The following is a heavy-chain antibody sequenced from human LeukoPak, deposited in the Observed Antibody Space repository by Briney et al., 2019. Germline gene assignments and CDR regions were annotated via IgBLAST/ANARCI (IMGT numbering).Heavy chain of an antibody. CDR3: AKDGSFMVPGHFDY. Sequence: GRSLRLSCAASGFTFSSYGMHWVRQAPGKGLEWVAVISYDGSNKYYADYVKGRFTISRDNSKNTLYLQMNSLRAEDTAVYYCAKDGSFMVPGHFDYWGQGTLVTVSS. CDR1: GFTFSSYG. CDR2: ISYDGSNK. V-gene: IGHV3-30*18. J-gene: IGHJ4*02. D-gene: IGHD3-10*01.